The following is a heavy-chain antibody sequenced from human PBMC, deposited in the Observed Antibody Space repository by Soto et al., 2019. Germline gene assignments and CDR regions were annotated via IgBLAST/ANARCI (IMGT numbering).Heavy chain of an antibody. J-gene: IGHJ4*02. CDR2: IYYTGST. CDR1: GGSISSSF. V-gene: IGHV4-59*08. Sequence: SETLSLTCTVSGGSISSSFWSWIRQPPGKGLEWIGYIYYTGSTNYSPALKSRVTISVDTSKNQFSLRLSSVTAADTAVYYCSRHGSRIVDYWGQGTLVTVSS. D-gene: IGHD3-10*01. CDR3: SRHGSRIVDY.